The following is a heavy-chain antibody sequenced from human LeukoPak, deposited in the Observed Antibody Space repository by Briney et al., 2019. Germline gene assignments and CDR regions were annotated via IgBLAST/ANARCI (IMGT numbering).Heavy chain of an antibody. CDR2: IYYSGST. CDR1: GGSISSGGYY. Sequence: PSETLSLTCTVSGGSISSGGYYWSWIRQHPGKGLEWIGYIYYSGSTYYNPSLKSRVTISVDTSKNQFSLKLSSVTAADTAVYYCARDYYDSSGYFGFDPWGQGTLVTVSS. J-gene: IGHJ5*02. CDR3: ARDYYDSSGYFGFDP. D-gene: IGHD3-22*01. V-gene: IGHV4-31*03.